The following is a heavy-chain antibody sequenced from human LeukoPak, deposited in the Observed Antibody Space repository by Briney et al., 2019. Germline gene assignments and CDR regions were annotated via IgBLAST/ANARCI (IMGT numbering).Heavy chain of an antibody. V-gene: IGHV4-39*02. CDR1: GGSISSGNYY. D-gene: IGHD5/OR15-5a*01. CDR3: ARDHSFFQVDY. J-gene: IGHJ4*02. CDR2: IHSGGST. Sequence: PSETLSLTCTVSGGSISSGNYYWGWIRQSPGKRLEWIGSIHSGGSTYYIPSVKSRITISADTSKNQFSLKLTSVTAADTAVYYCARDHSFFQVDYWGQGTLVTVSS.